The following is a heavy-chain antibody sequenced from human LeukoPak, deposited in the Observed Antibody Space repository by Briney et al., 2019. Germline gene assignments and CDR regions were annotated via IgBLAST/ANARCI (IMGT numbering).Heavy chain of an antibody. CDR1: GGSISSYY. J-gene: IGHJ4*02. V-gene: IGHV4-59*08. CDR2: IYYSGST. Sequence: SETLSLTCTVSGGSISSYYWSWIRQPPGKGLEWIGYIYYSGSTNYNPPLKSRVTISVDTSKNQFSLKLSSVTAADTAVYYCASGYCSGGSCYQFDYWGQGTLVTVSS. D-gene: IGHD2-15*01. CDR3: ASGYCSGGSCYQFDY.